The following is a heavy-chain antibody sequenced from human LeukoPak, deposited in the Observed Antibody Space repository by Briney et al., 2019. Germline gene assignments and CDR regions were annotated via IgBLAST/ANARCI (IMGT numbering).Heavy chain of an antibody. J-gene: IGHJ4*02. CDR3: TRDLSSAWFYY. D-gene: IGHD6-13*01. CDR1: GGSISTTNYF. Sequence: PSETLSLTCTASGGSISTTNYFWGWIRQPPGKGLEWIGTISYSGSTYYNPSLKSRVTMAVDTSKNQISLKVRSVTAADTALYYCTRDLSSAWFYYWGQGTLVTVSS. CDR2: ISYSGST. V-gene: IGHV4-39*07.